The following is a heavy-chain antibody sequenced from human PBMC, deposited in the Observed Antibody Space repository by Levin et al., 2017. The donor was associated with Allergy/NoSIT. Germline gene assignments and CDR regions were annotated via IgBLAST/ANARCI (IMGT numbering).Heavy chain of an antibody. J-gene: IGHJ5*02. CDR3: AGMVQGDGWFDP. CDR1: GFTFSSYA. D-gene: IGHD3-10*01. CDR2: ISGSGGST. Sequence: HAGGSLRLSCAASGFTFSSYAMSWVRQAPGKGLEWVSAISGSGGSTYYADSVKGRFTISRDNSKNTLYLQMNSLRAEDTAVYYCAGMVQGDGWFDPWGQGTLVTVSS. V-gene: IGHV3-23*01.